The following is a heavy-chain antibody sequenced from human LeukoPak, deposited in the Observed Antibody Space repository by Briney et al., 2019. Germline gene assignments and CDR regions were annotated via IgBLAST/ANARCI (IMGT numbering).Heavy chain of an antibody. V-gene: IGHV3-30*18. CDR2: ISYDGSNR. CDR3: AKVRGPGEVSGWYYFDS. CDR1: GFTFSSYG. Sequence: GRSLRLSCVASGFTFSSYGMHWVRQAPGKGLEWEAFISYDGSNRYYVDSVKGQFTISRDNSKNTLYLQMNSLRPEDTAVYYCAKVRGPGEVSGWYYFDSWGQGTLVTVSS. D-gene: IGHD6-19*01. J-gene: IGHJ4*02.